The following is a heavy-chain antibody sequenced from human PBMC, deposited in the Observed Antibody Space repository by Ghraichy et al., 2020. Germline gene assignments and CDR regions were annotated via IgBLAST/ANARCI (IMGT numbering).Heavy chain of an antibody. D-gene: IGHD6-6*01. Sequence: GGSLRLSCAASGFTFSSYWMSWVRQAPGKGLEWVANIKQDGSEKYYVDSVKGRFTISRDNAKNSLYLQMNSLRAEDTAVYYCARDRSSSSKDIGNYWGQGTLVTVSS. CDR2: IKQDGSEK. CDR1: GFTFSSYW. J-gene: IGHJ4*02. CDR3: ARDRSSSSKDIGNY. V-gene: IGHV3-7*03.